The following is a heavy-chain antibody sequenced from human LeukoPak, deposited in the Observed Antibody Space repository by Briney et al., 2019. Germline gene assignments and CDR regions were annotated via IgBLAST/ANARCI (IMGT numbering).Heavy chain of an antibody. Sequence: ASVKVSCKASGYTFTGYYMHWVRQAPGQGLEWMGWINPNSGGTNYAQKFQGRVTMTRDTSISTAYMELSRLRSDDTAVYYCARDPSVDTAMGDFDYWGQGTLATVSS. D-gene: IGHD5-18*01. CDR2: INPNSGGT. V-gene: IGHV1-2*02. CDR1: GYTFTGYY. CDR3: ARDPSVDTAMGDFDY. J-gene: IGHJ4*02.